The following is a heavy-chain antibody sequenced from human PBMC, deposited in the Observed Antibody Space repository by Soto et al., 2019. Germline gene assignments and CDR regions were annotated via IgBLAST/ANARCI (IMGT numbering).Heavy chain of an antibody. J-gene: IGHJ4*02. CDR3: ARAAFELLIDY. CDR1: GGSIRSGGYS. V-gene: IGHV4-30-2*01. CDR2: VYHIGST. D-gene: IGHD1-26*01. Sequence: QLQLQESGSGLVKPSQTLSLTCAVSGGSIRSGGYSWSWIRQPPGKGLEWIGYVYHIGSTYYNPSLKSRVTISVDRYKTQFSLKLSSVTAADTAVYYCARAAFELLIDYWGQRTLVTVSS.